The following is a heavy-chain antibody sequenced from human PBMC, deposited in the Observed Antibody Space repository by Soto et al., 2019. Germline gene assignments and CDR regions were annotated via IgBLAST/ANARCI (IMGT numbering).Heavy chain of an antibody. CDR2: INHSGST. V-gene: IGHV4-34*01. CDR1: EESCTRYY. J-gene: IGHJ6*02. D-gene: IGHD3-3*01. CDR3: ARGLRIAIFGVVPRGMDV. Sequence: PSVTRSANWRVGEESCTRYYSNYYHQPPGQGLEWIGEINHSGSTNYNPSLKSRVTISVDTSKNQFSLKLSSVTAADTAVYYCARGLRIAIFGVVPRGMDVWGQGTTVNVSS.